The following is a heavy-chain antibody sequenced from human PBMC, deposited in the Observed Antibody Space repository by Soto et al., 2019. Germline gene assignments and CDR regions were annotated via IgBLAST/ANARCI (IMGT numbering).Heavy chain of an antibody. V-gene: IGHV4-34*02. J-gene: IGHJ6*02. CDR2: INHSGTT. CDR3: ASSLLFPHFSNSGLDV. Sequence: QVQLQQWGGGLLKPSEPLSLTCAVYGGSFSGYYCSWVRQPPGKGLEWIGQINHSGTTNYSPSLKSRVTMSVDTSKNQVSLNLSSVTAADTAIYFWASSLLFPHFSNSGLDVWGQGTTVTVS. D-gene: IGHD1-26*01. CDR1: GGSFSGYY.